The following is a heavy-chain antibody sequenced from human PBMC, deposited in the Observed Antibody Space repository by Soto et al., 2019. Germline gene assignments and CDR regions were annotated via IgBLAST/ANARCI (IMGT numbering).Heavy chain of an antibody. CDR2: IYYNGNT. CDR1: GGSISNHY. CDR3: TRANWYSEY. J-gene: IGHJ4*02. D-gene: IGHD7-27*01. V-gene: IGHV4-59*11. Sequence: QVQLQESGPGLVKPSETLSLTCSVSGGSISNHYWSWIRQPPGKGLEWIGYIYYNGNTNYNPSLQSRVTMSVDTSRNQLSLQLTPLTAADTAVYYCTRANWYSEYWGQGTLVTVSS.